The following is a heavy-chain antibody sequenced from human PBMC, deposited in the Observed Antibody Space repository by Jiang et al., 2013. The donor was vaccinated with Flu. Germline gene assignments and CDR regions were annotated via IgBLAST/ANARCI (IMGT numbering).Heavy chain of an antibody. CDR2: ISAYNGNT. Sequence: GAEVKKPGASVKVSCKASGYTFTSYGISWVRQAPGQGLEWMGWISAYNGNTNYAQKLQGRVTMTTDTSTSTAYMELRSLRSDDTAVYYCARGTYYYDSSAPFRRFDYWGQGTLVTVSS. CDR3: ARGTYYYDSSAPFRRFDY. J-gene: IGHJ4*02. CDR1: GYTFTSYG. V-gene: IGHV1-18*04. D-gene: IGHD3-22*01.